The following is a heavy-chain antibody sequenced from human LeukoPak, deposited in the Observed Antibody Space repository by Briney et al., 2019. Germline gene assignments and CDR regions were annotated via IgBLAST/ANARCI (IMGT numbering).Heavy chain of an antibody. CDR1: GFTFSNYD. CDR3: ARDDYGGKLDI. D-gene: IGHD4-23*01. Sequence: PGGSLRLSCAASGFTFSNYDMHWVRQAPGKGLEWVAVIWYDGSNKYYADSVKGRFTISRDNSKNTLYLQMNSLRAEDTAVYYCARDDYGGKLDIWGQGTVVTVSS. J-gene: IGHJ3*02. CDR2: IWYDGSNK. V-gene: IGHV3-33*01.